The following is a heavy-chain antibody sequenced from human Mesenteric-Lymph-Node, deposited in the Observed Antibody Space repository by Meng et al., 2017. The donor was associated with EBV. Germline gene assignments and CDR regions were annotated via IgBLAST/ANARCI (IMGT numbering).Heavy chain of an antibody. J-gene: IGHJ4*02. D-gene: IGHD4-17*01. CDR3: ARGVYYGDYAFGY. Sequence: QGQLKQWGAGLLKPSETLSLTCAVYGGSFSGYYWSWIRQPPGKGLEWIGEINHSGSTNYNPSLKSRVTISVDTSKNQFSLKLSSVTAADTAVYYCARGVYYGDYAFGYWGQGTLVTVSS. CDR1: GGSFSGYY. CDR2: INHSGST. V-gene: IGHV4-34*01.